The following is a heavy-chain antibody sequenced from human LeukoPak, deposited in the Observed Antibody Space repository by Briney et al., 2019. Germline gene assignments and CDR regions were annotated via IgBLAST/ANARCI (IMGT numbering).Heavy chain of an antibody. Sequence: GGSLRLSCAASGFTVSSNYMSWVRQAPGKGLEWVSVIYIDGSTYYADSVQGRFTISRDNSKNTLYLQMNSLTAEDTAVYYCARDFYSRQFDYWGQGALVTVSS. CDR3: ARDFYSRQFDY. J-gene: IGHJ4*02. CDR1: GFTVSSNY. CDR2: IYIDGST. V-gene: IGHV3-53*01. D-gene: IGHD5-18*01.